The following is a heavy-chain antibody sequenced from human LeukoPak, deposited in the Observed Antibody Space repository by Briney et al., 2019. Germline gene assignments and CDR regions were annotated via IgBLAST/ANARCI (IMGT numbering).Heavy chain of an antibody. CDR2: IYYSGST. Sequence: SETLSLTCTVSGGSLSSYYWGWIRQPPGKGLEWIGSIYYSGSTYYNPSLKSRVTISVDTSKNQFSLKLSSVTAANTAVYYCARQGAWRYFDYWGQGTLVTVSS. J-gene: IGHJ4*02. CDR1: GGSLSSYY. V-gene: IGHV4-39*01. D-gene: IGHD1-26*01. CDR3: ARQGAWRYFDY.